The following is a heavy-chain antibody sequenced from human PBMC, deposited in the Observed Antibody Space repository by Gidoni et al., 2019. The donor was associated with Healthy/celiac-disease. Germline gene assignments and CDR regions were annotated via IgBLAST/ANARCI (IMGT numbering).Heavy chain of an antibody. Sequence: QLQLQESGPGLVKPSEPLSLTCTVSGRSISSSSYYWGWIRQPPGKGLEWIGSIYYSGSTYYNPSLKSRVTISVDTSKNQFSLKLSSVTAADTAVYYCAISVAGSPDYCFDYWGQGTLVTVSS. CDR2: IYYSGST. V-gene: IGHV4-39*01. D-gene: IGHD6-19*01. J-gene: IGHJ4*02. CDR1: GRSISSSSYY. CDR3: AISVAGSPDYCFDY.